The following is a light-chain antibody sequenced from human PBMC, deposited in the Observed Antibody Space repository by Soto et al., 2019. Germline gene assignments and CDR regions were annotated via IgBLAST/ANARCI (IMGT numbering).Light chain of an antibody. CDR1: SGSIASNY. CDR3: HSYDPNNWV. Sequence: NFMLTQPHSVSESPGKTVTISCTRSSGSIASNYVQWYQQRPGCAPTTVIYEDNKRPSGVPDRFSGSIDSSSNSASPTVSGLKIEDEADYYCHSYDPNNWVFGGGTKLTVL. CDR2: EDN. V-gene: IGLV6-57*03. J-gene: IGLJ3*02.